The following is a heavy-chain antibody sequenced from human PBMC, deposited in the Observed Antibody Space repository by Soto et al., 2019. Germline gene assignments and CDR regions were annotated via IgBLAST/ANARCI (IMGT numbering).Heavy chain of an antibody. CDR2: ISGSGGST. V-gene: IGHV3-23*01. J-gene: IGHJ6*03. Sequence: PGGSLRLSCAASGFTFSSYAMSWVRQAPGKGLEWVSAISGSGGSTYYADSVKGRFTISRDNSKNTLYLQMNSLRAEDTAVYYCAREDVLRFLEWFPQTYYYYYMDVWGKGTTVTVSS. CDR3: AREDVLRFLEWFPQTYYYYYMDV. CDR1: GFTFSSYA. D-gene: IGHD3-3*01.